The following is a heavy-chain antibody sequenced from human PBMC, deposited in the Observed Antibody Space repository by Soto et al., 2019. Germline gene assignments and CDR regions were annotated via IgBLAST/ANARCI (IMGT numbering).Heavy chain of an antibody. Sequence: TLSRTCAVSGCSISAGGYSWTWIRQPPGKGLEWIGYIYPSGTAYYNPSLKSRVTISVDRSQNQFSLNLTSVTAADTAVYFCARSALYFDSSGWLPDFWGQRTLVTVSS. CDR3: ARSALYFDSSGWLPDF. CDR1: GCSISAGGYS. J-gene: IGHJ4*02. D-gene: IGHD6-19*01. CDR2: IYPSGTA. V-gene: IGHV4-30-2*01.